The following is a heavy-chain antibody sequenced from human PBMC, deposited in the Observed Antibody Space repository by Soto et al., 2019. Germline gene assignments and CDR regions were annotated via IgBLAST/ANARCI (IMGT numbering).Heavy chain of an antibody. J-gene: IGHJ4*02. D-gene: IGHD3-16*01. CDR2: ISSSSSYI. CDR1: GFTFSSYS. CDR3: ARDQDYAPFPRLFDY. Sequence: GGSLRLSCAASGFTFSSYSMNWVRQAPGKGLEWVSSISSSSSYIYYADSVKGRFTISRDNAKNSLYLQMNSLRAEDTAVYYCARDQDYAPFPRLFDYWGQGTLVTVSS. V-gene: IGHV3-21*01.